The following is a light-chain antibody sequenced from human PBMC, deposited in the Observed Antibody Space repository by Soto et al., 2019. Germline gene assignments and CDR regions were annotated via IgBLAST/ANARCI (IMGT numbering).Light chain of an antibody. V-gene: IGKV3-20*01. CDR2: GAS. CDR3: QLHGSSRLT. CDR1: QGVSSSY. J-gene: IGKJ1*01. Sequence: QCPGPLSLSPGVGSKLFCRVRQGVSSSYLAWNPQKPAQAPRLLIYGASSRATGIPDRFSGIGSGADFPLTINRLEPEDFAVYYCQLHGSSRLTFGQGTKVDIK.